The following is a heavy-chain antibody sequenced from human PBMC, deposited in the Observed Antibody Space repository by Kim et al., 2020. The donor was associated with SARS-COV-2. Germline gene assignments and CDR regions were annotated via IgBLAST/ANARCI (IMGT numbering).Heavy chain of an antibody. J-gene: IGHJ4*02. CDR3: ARGSRFEGTAAGTGHRVPLDY. D-gene: IGHD6-13*01. V-gene: IGHV3-11*06. Sequence: FTISRDNAKNSLYLQMNSLRAEDTAVYYCARGSRFEGTAAGTGHRVPLDYWGQGTLVTVSS.